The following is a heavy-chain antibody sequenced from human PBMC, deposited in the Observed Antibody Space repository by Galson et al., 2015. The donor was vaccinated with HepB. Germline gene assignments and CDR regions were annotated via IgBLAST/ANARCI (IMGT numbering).Heavy chain of an antibody. Sequence: QSGAEVKKPGESLRISCKGSGYSFTSYWISWVRQMPGKGLEWMGRIDPSDSYTNYSPSFQGHVTISADKSISTAYLQWSSLKASDTAMYYCARPKGVIAVVTAMHDAFDIWGQGTMVTVSS. D-gene: IGHD2-21*02. J-gene: IGHJ3*02. CDR3: ARPKGVIAVVTAMHDAFDI. CDR1: GYSFTSYW. CDR2: IDPSDSYT. V-gene: IGHV5-10-1*01.